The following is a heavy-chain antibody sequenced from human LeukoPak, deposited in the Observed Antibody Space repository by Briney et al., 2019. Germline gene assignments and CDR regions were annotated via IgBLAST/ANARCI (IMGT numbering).Heavy chain of an antibody. CDR1: GFTVSSNY. CDR3: AKRGTLGPFSIDS. Sequence: GGSLRLSCAASGFTVSSNYMSWVRQAPGKGLEWVSVIYSGGSTYYADSVKGRFTISRDNSKNTLYLQMNSLRAEDTAVYYCAKRGTLGPFSIDSWGQGTLVTVSS. V-gene: IGHV3-53*01. CDR2: IYSGGST. D-gene: IGHD7-27*01. J-gene: IGHJ4*02.